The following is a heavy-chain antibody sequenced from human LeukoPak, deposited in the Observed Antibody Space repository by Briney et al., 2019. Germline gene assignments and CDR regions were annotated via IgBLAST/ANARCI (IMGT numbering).Heavy chain of an antibody. CDR1: GGSISSYY. D-gene: IGHD3-22*01. CDR3: ARSMYYYDSSGYYYGGVYY. V-gene: IGHV4-59*01. Sequence: SETLSLTCTVSGGSISSYYWSWIRQPPGKGLEWIGYIYYSGNTNYNPSLRSRVSISVDTSKNLFSLKLSSVTAADTAVYYCARSMYYYDSSGYYYGGVYYWGQGTLVTVSS. J-gene: IGHJ4*02. CDR2: IYYSGNT.